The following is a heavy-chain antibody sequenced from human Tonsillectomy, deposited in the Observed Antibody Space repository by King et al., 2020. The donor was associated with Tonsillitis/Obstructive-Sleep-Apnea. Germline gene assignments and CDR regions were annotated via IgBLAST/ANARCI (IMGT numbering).Heavy chain of an antibody. Sequence: EVQLVESGGGLVQPGGSLRLSCAASGFTFSSYWMHWVRQAPGKGLVWVSRINSDGSSTSYADSVKGRFTISRDNAKTTLYLQMNSLRAEDTAVYYCATSPYYYYMDVWGKGTTVTVSS. CDR2: INSDGSST. V-gene: IGHV3-74*01. CDR3: ATSPYYYYMDV. CDR1: GFTFSSYW. J-gene: IGHJ6*03.